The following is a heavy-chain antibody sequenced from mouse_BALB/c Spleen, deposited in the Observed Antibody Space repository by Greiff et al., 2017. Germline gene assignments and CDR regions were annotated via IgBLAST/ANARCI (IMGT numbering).Heavy chain of an antibody. J-gene: IGHJ2*01. Sequence: EVQLQQSGPELMKPGASVKISCKASGYSFTSYYMHWVKQSHGKSLEWIGYIDPFNGGTSYNQKFKGKATLTVDKSSSTAYMHLSSLTSEDSAVYYCARGNYGNPSDYWGQGTTLTVSS. V-gene: IGHV1S135*01. CDR1: GYSFTSYY. D-gene: IGHD2-1*01. CDR3: ARGNYGNPSDY. CDR2: IDPFNGGT.